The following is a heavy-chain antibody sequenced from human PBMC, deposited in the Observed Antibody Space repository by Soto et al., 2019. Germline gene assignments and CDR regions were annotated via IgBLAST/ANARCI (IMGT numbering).Heavy chain of an antibody. Sequence: PGGSLRLSCAASGFTISSYAMSWVRQAPGKGLEWVSAISGTGGRTWYADSVRGRFTISRDDSKNSLYLQMNSLKTEDTAIYYCARVASAYYFDYWGQGTLVTVSS. J-gene: IGHJ4*02. CDR1: GFTISSYA. V-gene: IGHV3-23*01. CDR3: ARVASAYYFDY. CDR2: ISGTGGRT.